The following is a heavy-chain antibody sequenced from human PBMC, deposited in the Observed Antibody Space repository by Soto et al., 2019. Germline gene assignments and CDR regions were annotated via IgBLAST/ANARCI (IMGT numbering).Heavy chain of an antibody. CDR3: ARQYYYYSSGYTGRYCDGKDV. J-gene: IGHJ6*02. CDR2: IYPGDSDT. Sequence: GESLKISCKGSGYSFTSYRIGWVRQMPGKGLEWMGIIYPGDSDTRYSPSFQGQVTISADKSISTAYLQWSSLKASDTAMYYRARQYYYYSSGYTGRYCDGKDVWGQGSTV. D-gene: IGHD3-22*01. CDR1: GYSFTSYR. V-gene: IGHV5-51*01.